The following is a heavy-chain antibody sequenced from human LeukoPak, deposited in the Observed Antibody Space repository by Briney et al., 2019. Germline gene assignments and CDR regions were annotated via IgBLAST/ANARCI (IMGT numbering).Heavy chain of an antibody. J-gene: IGHJ4*02. CDR2: IIPILGIA. D-gene: IGHD5-12*01. V-gene: IGHV1-69*04. CDR1: GGTFSSYA. CDR3: ASRDSGYDS. Sequence: SVKVSCKASGGTFSSYAISWVRQAPGQGLEWLGRIIPILGIANYAQKFQGRVTITADKSTSTAYMELSSLRSEDTAVYYCASRDSGYDSWGQGTLVTVSS.